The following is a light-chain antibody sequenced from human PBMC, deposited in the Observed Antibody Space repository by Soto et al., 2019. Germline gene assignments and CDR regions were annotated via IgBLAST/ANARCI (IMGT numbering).Light chain of an antibody. CDR2: DAS. Sequence: EIVLTQSPVTLSLSPGERATLSCRASQSVSRYVAWYQQKPGQAPRLLIYDASNRATGTPARFSGSGSGTDFTLTISSLEPEDFAVYYCQQRSNWPPLTFGGGTKVEIK. V-gene: IGKV3-11*01. CDR1: QSVSRY. J-gene: IGKJ4*01. CDR3: QQRSNWPPLT.